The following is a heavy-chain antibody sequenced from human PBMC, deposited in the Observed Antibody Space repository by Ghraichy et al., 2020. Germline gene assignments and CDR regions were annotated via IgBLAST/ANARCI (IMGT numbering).Heavy chain of an antibody. J-gene: IGHJ6*02. Sequence: LTCAASGFTFSSYSMNWVRQAPGKGLEWVSSISSSSSYIYYADSLKGRFTISRDNAKNSLYLQMNSLRAEDTAVYYCAREGGSCTNGVCYFYYYYGVDVWCQGTTVTVSS. CDR2: ISSSSSYI. CDR1: GFTFSSYS. V-gene: IGHV3-21*01. D-gene: IGHD2-8*01. CDR3: AREGGSCTNGVCYFYYYYGVDV.